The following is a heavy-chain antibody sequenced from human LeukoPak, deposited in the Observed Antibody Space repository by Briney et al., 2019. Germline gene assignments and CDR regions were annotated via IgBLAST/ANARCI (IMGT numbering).Heavy chain of an antibody. D-gene: IGHD6-19*01. CDR3: AREYTLYRSGWFLDY. CDR1: GDSSYNSVYD. V-gene: IGHV4-39*07. CDR2: IDYSGST. Sequence: SETLSLTCTVSGDSSYNSVYDWAWIRQPPGRGLEWIGSIDYSGSTYYNPSLKTRATISVDKSKNQLSLKLNSVTAADTAVYYCAREYTLYRSGWFLDYWGQGTVATVSS. J-gene: IGHJ4*02.